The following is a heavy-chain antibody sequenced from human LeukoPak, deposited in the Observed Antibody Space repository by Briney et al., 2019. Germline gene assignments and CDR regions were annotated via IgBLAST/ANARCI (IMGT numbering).Heavy chain of an antibody. CDR2: ISGSGGST. D-gene: IGHD3-10*01. Sequence: PGGSLRLSCAASGFTFSSYAMRWVRQAPGKGLEWVSAISGSGGSTYYADSVKGRFTISRDNSKNTLYLQMNSLRAEDTAVYYCAKSLLWFGEFDNWFDPWGQGTLVTVSS. CDR1: GFTFSSYA. V-gene: IGHV3-23*01. CDR3: AKSLLWFGEFDNWFDP. J-gene: IGHJ5*02.